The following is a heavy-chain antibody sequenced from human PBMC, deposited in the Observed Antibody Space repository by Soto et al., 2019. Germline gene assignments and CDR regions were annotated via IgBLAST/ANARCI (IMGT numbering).Heavy chain of an antibody. CDR2: IYHSGST. V-gene: IGHV4-4*02. Sequence: PSETLSLTCAVSGGSISSSNWWSWVRQPPGKGLEWIGEIYHSGSTNYNPSLKSRVTISVDKSKNQFSLKLSSVTAADTAVYYCARDGGHYDSQPILDYWGQGTLVTVSS. CDR3: ARDGGHYDSQPILDY. J-gene: IGHJ4*02. CDR1: GGSISSSNW. D-gene: IGHD3-22*01.